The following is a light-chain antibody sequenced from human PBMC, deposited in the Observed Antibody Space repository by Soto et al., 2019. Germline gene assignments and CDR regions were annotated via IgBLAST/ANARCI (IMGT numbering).Light chain of an antibody. CDR3: QQYFTWPSLT. CDR2: GAS. V-gene: IGKV3D-15*01. Sequence: EIEMTQSPASLSVPPGEGATLFCWASQSIGNSLAWYQQKPGQAPRLLMYGASTMAPGTPGRFSGSGSGTAFTLTISSLQSEDSGLYYCQQYFTWPSLTFGGGTKVEIK. J-gene: IGKJ4*01. CDR1: QSIGNS.